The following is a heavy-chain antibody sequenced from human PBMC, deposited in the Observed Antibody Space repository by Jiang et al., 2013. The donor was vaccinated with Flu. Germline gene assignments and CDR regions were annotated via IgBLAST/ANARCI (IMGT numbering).Heavy chain of an antibody. V-gene: IGHV4-4*02. J-gene: IGHJ4*02. D-gene: IGHD6-19*01. CDR2: IFHSGST. CDR3: AKCAVAGTWGEDY. Sequence: GLVKPSGTLFLTCAVSGGSISSNNWWSWVRRPPGKGLEWIGEIFHSGSTNYNPSLKSRVTISVDKSKNQFSLKLSSVTAADTAVYYCAKCAVAGTWGEDYWGQGTLVTVSP. CDR1: GGSISSNNW.